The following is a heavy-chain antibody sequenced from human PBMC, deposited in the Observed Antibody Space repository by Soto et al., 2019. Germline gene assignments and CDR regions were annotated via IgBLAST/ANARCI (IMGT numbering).Heavy chain of an antibody. J-gene: IGHJ5*02. CDR1: GFTFSTYG. D-gene: IGHD3-10*01. CDR2: ISYDGSEK. Sequence: GGSLRLSCAASGFTFSTYGMHWVRQAPGKGLEWVALISYDGSEKYYADSVKGRFTISRDNSKNTLFLQMNSLRPEDTAVYYCAKDRGTSGSPLGYNCFDPWGQGTLVTVSS. V-gene: IGHV3-30*18. CDR3: AKDRGTSGSPLGYNCFDP.